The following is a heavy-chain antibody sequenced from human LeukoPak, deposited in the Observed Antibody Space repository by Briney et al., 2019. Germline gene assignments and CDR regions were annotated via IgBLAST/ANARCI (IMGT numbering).Heavy chain of an antibody. CDR1: GFTFSSYG. CDR2: ISYDGSNK. J-gene: IGHJ4*02. D-gene: IGHD3-10*01. V-gene: IGHV3-30*03. CDR3: AGLWFGDSAVVY. Sequence: GGSLRLSCAASGFTFSSYGMHWVRQAPGKGLEWVAVISYDGSNKYYADSVKGRFTISRDNSKNTLYLQMNSLRPEDTAVYYCAGLWFGDSAVVYWGQGTLVAVSS.